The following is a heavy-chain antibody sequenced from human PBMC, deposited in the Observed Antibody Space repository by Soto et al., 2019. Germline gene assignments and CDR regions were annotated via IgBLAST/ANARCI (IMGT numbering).Heavy chain of an antibody. CDR3: ARELSPIPAGTFHI. J-gene: IGHJ3*02. CDR1: GGSINSYY. CDR2: VYFIGST. V-gene: IGHV4-59*01. D-gene: IGHD2-2*01. Sequence: QVQLQESGPGLVKPSETLSLTCSVSGGSINSYYWSWIRQPPGKGLEWIGYVYFIGSTKYTPSLKSRVTISVDTSKNQFSLKLRSVTSADTAVYYCARELSPIPAGTFHIWGQGTLVTVSS.